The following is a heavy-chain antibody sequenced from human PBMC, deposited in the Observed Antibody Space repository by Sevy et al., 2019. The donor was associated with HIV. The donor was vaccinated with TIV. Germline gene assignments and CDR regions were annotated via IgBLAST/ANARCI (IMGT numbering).Heavy chain of an antibody. D-gene: IGHD3-9*01. CDR1: GGSISSSNW. V-gene: IGHV4-4*02. CDR2: IHHSGSN. Sequence: SETLSLTCAVSGGSISSSNWWSWVRQPPGKGLEWIGEIHHSGSNNYNPSLKSRVTISVDKSKNHFSLKLSSVTAADTAVYYCARALIYDILAGYWDAFDIWGQGTMVTVSS. J-gene: IGHJ3*02. CDR3: ARALIYDILAGYWDAFDI.